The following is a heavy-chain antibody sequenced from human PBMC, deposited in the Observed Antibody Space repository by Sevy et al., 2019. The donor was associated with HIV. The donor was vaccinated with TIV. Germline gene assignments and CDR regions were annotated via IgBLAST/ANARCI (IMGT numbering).Heavy chain of an antibody. CDR3: AREGGASSAWFENWFGP. CDR1: GGSITSYS. V-gene: IGHV4-4*07. J-gene: IGHJ5*02. Sequence: SETLSLTCTVSGGSITSYSWSWIRQPAGKGLEWLGRIYSNGNSNYNPSTKSRVTMSVDTSKNQFSLKLTSVNAADTAVYFCAREGGASSAWFENWFGPWGQGTLVTVSS. D-gene: IGHD6-19*01. CDR2: IYSNGNS.